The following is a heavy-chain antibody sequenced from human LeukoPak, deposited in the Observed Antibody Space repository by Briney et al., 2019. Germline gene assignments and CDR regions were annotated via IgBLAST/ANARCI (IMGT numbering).Heavy chain of an antibody. CDR1: GGSISSGGYS. V-gene: IGHV4-30-4*07. J-gene: IGHJ6*03. Sequence: SETLSLTCAVSGGSISSGGYSWSWIRQPPGKGLEWIGYIYYSGSTYYNPSLKSRVTISVDTSKNQFSLKLSSVTAADTAVYYCAGDRGYVYGAQGNYYMDVWGKGTTVTVSS. CDR3: AGDRGYVYGAQGNYYMDV. D-gene: IGHD5-12*01. CDR2: IYYSGST.